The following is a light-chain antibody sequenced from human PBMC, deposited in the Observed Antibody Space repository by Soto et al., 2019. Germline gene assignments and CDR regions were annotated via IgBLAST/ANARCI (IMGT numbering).Light chain of an antibody. CDR3: QQFQDWPRIT. J-gene: IGKJ5*01. Sequence: EIVMTQSPATLSMSAGESATLSCRASQNVSTNLVWYQQKPGQAPRLLIFHASTRATGIPARFSGSGSGTEFTLTISSLQPEDFEVYYCQQFQDWPRITFGQGTRLELK. V-gene: IGKV3D-15*01. CDR1: QNVSTN. CDR2: HAS.